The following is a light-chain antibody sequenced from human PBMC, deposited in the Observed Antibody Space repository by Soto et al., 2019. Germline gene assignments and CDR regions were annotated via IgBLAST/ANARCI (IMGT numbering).Light chain of an antibody. Sequence: DIQITHSPSSVSASVVDRVTITFRASQRISSWLAWYQQKPGKAPKLLIYAASSLQSGVPSRFSGSGSGTDFTLTISSLQPEDFATYYCQQANSFPLTFGGGTKVDIK. V-gene: IGKV1D-12*01. CDR3: QQANSFPLT. J-gene: IGKJ4*01. CDR1: QRISSW. CDR2: AAS.